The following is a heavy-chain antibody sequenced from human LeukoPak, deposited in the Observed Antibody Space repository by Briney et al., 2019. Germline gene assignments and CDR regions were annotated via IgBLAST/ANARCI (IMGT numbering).Heavy chain of an antibody. Sequence: GESLKISCKASGYRFNAYWRAWVRQMPGKGLEWMEIFYPDDSDTRYSPSFQGQVTISADKSVRTAYLQWSSLKASGTAMYYCARPNITSYYDSRGYDAFDVWGQGTMVTVSS. D-gene: IGHD3-22*01. V-gene: IGHV5-51*01. CDR3: ARPNITSYYDSRGYDAFDV. CDR1: GYRFNAYW. J-gene: IGHJ3*01. CDR2: FYPDDSDT.